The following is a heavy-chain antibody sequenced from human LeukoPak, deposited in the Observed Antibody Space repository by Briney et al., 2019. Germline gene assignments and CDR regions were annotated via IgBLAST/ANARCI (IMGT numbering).Heavy chain of an antibody. CDR1: GGSLSAYY. CDR2: IYYSGST. D-gene: IGHD3-10*01. CDR3: ARAVRGVRGYNWFDP. V-gene: IGHV4-34*01. J-gene: IGHJ5*02. Sequence: SETLSLTRAVYGGSLSAYYWGWIRQPPGKGLEWIGSIYYSGSTYYNPSPKSRVTISVDTSKNQFSLKLSSVTAADTAVYYCARAVRGVRGYNWFDPWGQGTLVTVSS.